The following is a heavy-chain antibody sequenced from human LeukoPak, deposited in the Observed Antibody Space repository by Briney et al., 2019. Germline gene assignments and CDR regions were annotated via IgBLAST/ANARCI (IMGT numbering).Heavy chain of an antibody. CDR2: IYHGGST. Sequence: NPSETLSLTCTVSGYSISSGYYWGWIRQPPGKGLEWIGNIYHGGSTYYNPSLKSRVTISVDTSKNQVSLKLSSVTAADTAVYYCARVGVSNYYYFYYMDVWGKGTTVTVSS. V-gene: IGHV4-38-2*02. CDR3: ARVGVSNYYYFYYMDV. D-gene: IGHD3-10*01. CDR1: GYSISSGYY. J-gene: IGHJ6*03.